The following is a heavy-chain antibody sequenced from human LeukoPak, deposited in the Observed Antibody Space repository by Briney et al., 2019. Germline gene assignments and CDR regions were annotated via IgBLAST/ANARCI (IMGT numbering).Heavy chain of an antibody. V-gene: IGHV4-59*12. CDR2: IYYSGST. CDR3: ARGQLLSFSDYMDV. Sequence: SETLSLTCTVSGGSISSYYWSWIRQPPGKGLEWIGYIYYSGSTNYNPSLKSRVTMSVDTAKNQFSLKLSSVTAADTAVYYCARGQLLSFSDYMDVWGKGTTVTVSS. J-gene: IGHJ6*03. D-gene: IGHD2-2*01. CDR1: GGSISSYY.